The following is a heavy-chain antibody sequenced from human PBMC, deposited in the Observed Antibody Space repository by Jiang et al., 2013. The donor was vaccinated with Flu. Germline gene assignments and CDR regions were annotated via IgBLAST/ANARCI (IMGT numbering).Heavy chain of an antibody. D-gene: IGHD2-15*01. Sequence: GLVKPSQTLSLTCAVSGGSISSGGYSWSWIRQPPGKGLEWIGYIYHSGSTYXNPSLKSRVTISVDRSKNQFXLKLSSVTAADTAVYYCARGPYCSGGSCYSGNNWFDPWGQGTLVTVSS. J-gene: IGHJ5*02. V-gene: IGHV4-30-2*01. CDR1: GGSISSGGYS. CDR2: IYHSGST. CDR3: ARGPYCSGGSCYSGNNWFDP.